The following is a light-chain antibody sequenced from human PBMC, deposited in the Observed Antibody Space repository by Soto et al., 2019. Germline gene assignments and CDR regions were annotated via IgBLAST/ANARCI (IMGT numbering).Light chain of an antibody. V-gene: IGLV1-44*01. Sequence: QSALTQPPSASGTPGQRVTISCSGSSSNIGSHSVNWFQQLPGTAPKLLIFGINQRPSGVPDRFSASKSDTSASLAISGLQSEDEADYYCAVWDDIMNGYVFGNGTKVTVL. CDR3: AVWDDIMNGYV. CDR2: GIN. CDR1: SSNIGSHS. J-gene: IGLJ1*01.